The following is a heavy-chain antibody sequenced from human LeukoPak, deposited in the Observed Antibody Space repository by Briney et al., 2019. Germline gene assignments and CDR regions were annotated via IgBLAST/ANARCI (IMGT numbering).Heavy chain of an antibody. V-gene: IGHV3-30*03. CDR3: ARHKATQYYFDSSGYPLDY. Sequence: GGSLRLSCAASGFIFNNYGMHWVRQAPGKGLEWVAVISYDGSNKYYADSVKGRFTISRDNSKYPLYLQMNSLRAEDTAVYYCARHKATQYYFDSSGYPLDYWGQGTLVSVSS. J-gene: IGHJ4*02. CDR2: ISYDGSNK. CDR1: GFIFNNYG. D-gene: IGHD3-22*01.